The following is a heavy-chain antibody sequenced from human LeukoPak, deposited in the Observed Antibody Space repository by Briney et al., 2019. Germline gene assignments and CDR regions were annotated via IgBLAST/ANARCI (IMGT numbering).Heavy chain of an antibody. CDR3: ARQMPWRDDYGDYAYYFDY. CDR1: GGSISSYY. Sequence: PSETLSLTCTVSGGSISSYYWSWIRQPPGKGLEWLGYIYYSGSTNYNPSLKSRVTISVDTSKNQFSLKLSSVTAADTAVYYCARQMPWRDDYGDYAYYFDYWGQGTLVTVSS. CDR2: IYYSGST. J-gene: IGHJ4*02. V-gene: IGHV4-59*08. D-gene: IGHD4-17*01.